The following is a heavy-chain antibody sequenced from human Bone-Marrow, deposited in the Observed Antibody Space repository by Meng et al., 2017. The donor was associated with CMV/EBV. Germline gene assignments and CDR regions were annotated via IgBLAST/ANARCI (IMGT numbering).Heavy chain of an antibody. Sequence: SETLSLTCAVYGGSFSGYYWSWIRQPPGKGLEWIGEINHSGSTNYNPSLKSRVTISVDTSKNQFSLKLSSVTAADTAVYYCASYYYYGMDVWGQGTTVTVSS. CDR3: ASYYYYGMDV. CDR1: GGSFSGYY. V-gene: IGHV4-34*01. J-gene: IGHJ6*02. CDR2: INHSGST.